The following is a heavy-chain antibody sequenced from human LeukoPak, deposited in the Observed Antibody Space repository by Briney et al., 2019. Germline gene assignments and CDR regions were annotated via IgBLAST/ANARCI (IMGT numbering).Heavy chain of an antibody. CDR2: IYPGDSDT. D-gene: IGHD3-3*01. J-gene: IGHJ6*03. V-gene: IGHV5-51*01. CDR1: GYSFTSYW. Sequence: GESLKISCKGSGYSFTSYWIGWVRQMPGKGLEWMGIIYPGDSDTRYSPSFQGQVTISADKSISTAYLQWSSLKASDTAMYYCARLLVPRTIFGVVKGYYYYMDVWGKGTTVTVSS. CDR3: ARLLVPRTIFGVVKGYYYYMDV.